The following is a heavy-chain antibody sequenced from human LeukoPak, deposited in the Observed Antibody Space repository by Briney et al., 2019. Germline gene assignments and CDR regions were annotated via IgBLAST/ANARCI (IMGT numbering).Heavy chain of an antibody. J-gene: IGHJ4*02. D-gene: IGHD6-6*01. V-gene: IGHV1-69*05. Sequence: GASVKVSCKASGGTFSSYAISWVRQAPGQGLEWMGGIIPIFGTANYAQKFQGRVTITTDESTSTAYMELSSLRSEDTAVYYCASPQGHSSSAHHRPFDYWGQGTLVTVSS. CDR1: GGTFSSYA. CDR3: ASPQGHSSSAHHRPFDY. CDR2: IIPIFGTA.